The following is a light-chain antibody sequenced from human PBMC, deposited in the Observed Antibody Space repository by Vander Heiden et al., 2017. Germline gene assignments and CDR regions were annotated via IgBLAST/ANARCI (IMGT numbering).Light chain of an antibody. CDR1: QSVSSY. CDR2: DAS. Sequence: EIVLTQSPATLSLSPGERATLSCRASQSVSSYLAWYQQKPSQAPRLLIYDASNRATGIPARFSGSGSGTDFTLTISSLEPEDFAVYYCQQRSNWPPIFTFGHGTKVDIK. J-gene: IGKJ3*01. V-gene: IGKV3-11*01. CDR3: QQRSNWPPIFT.